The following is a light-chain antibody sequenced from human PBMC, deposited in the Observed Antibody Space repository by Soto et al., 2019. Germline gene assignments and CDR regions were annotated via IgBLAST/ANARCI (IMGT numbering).Light chain of an antibody. J-gene: IGKJ4*01. V-gene: IGKV3-20*01. CDR3: QQYSTSVLT. CDR1: QYVNNNY. CDR2: DAS. Sequence: EIVLTQSPGTLSLSPGERATLSCRASQYVNNNYLAWYQQKPGQAPRLLIYDASSRATGIPDRFSGSGSGTDFTLTISRLEPEDFAVYYCQQYSTSVLTFGGGTKVEIK.